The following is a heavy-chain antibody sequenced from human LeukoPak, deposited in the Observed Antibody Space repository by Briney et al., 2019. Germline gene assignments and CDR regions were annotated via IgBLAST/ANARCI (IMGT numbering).Heavy chain of an antibody. CDR1: GFTFTSFA. Sequence: PGGSLRLSCAASGFTFTSFALSWVRQAPGKGLEWVSAISGASGYTYFADSVKGRFTLSRDSSKDAVYLQMNSLRSDDTAVYYCARIWVSSNSWYHFDYWAWAPWSPSPQ. CDR3: ARIWVSSNSWYHFDY. CDR2: ISGASGYT. D-gene: IGHD6-13*01. J-gene: IGHJ4*02. V-gene: IGHV3-23*01.